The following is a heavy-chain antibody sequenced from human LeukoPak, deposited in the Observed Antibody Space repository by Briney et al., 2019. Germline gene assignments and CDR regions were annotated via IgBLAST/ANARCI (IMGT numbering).Heavy chain of an antibody. CDR2: IRFDGGDT. CDR3: AKEIDGFDV. Sequence: GGSLRLSCAASGFTFNNYWMHWVRQAPGMGLVWVSSIRFDGGDTAYADSAKGRFTTSRDNAKNTMFLQMNNLRAEDTAVYYCAKEIDGFDVWGQGTLVTVSS. V-gene: IGHV3-74*01. CDR1: GFTFNNYW. J-gene: IGHJ3*01.